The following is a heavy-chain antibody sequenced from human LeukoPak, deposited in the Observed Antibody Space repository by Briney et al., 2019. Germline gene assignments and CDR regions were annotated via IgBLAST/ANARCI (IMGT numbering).Heavy chain of an antibody. J-gene: IGHJ6*03. D-gene: IGHD5-18*01. CDR2: IYPGDSET. V-gene: IGHV5-51*01. CDR1: GYSFTGYC. CDR3: ARQSRGYSYGYLGYYYYMDV. Sequence: GESLKISCKGSGYSFTGYCIGWVRPMPGKGLEWMGIIYPGDSETRYSPSFQGQVTISADKSISTAYLQWSSLKASDTGMYYCARQSRGYSYGYLGYYYYMDVWGKGTTVTVSS.